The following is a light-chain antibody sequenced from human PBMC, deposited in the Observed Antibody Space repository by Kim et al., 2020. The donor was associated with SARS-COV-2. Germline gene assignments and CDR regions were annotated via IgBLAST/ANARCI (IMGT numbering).Light chain of an antibody. V-gene: IGKV1-5*03. CDR2: KAC. CDR3: QQYSPTSRT. Sequence: ASVGDRVTVTCRASQSISSGLAWYQQKPGEAPKLLIYKACTLESGVPLRFSGSGSGTEFTLTISSLQPDDFATYYCQQYSPTSRTFGQGTKVDIK. CDR1: QSISSG. J-gene: IGKJ1*01.